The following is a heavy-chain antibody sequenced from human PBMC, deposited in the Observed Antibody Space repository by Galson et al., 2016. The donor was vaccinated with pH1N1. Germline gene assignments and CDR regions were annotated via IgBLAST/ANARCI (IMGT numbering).Heavy chain of an antibody. CDR3: AKVDRDDYGDYALDY. D-gene: IGHD4-17*01. Sequence: SLRLSCAASGFTFTNYAMTWVRRAPGKGLEWVSVISGTGDNTRYADSVKGRFTISRDNSRNTLFLQMNSLRTEDTAIDYCAKVDRDDYGDYALDYWGQGTLVTVSS. V-gene: IGHV3-23*01. CDR2: ISGTGDNT. CDR1: GFTFTNYA. J-gene: IGHJ4*02.